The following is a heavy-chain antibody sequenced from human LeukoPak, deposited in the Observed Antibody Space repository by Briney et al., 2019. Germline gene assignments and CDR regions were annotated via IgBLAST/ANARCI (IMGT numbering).Heavy chain of an antibody. J-gene: IGHJ4*02. CDR1: GGTFSSYA. D-gene: IGHD5-18*01. V-gene: IGHV1-69*05. Sequence: AASVKVSCKASGGTFSSYAISWVRQAPGQGLEWMGGIIPIFGTANYAQKFQGRVTITTDESTSTAYMELSSLRSEDTAAYYCAGGPSYSYGYLYFDYWGQGTLVTVSS. CDR3: AGGPSYSYGYLYFDY. CDR2: IIPIFGTA.